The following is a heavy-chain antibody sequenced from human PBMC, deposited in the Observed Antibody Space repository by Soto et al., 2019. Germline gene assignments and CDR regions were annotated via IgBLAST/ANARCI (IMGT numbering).Heavy chain of an antibody. V-gene: IGHV5-51*01. J-gene: IGHJ3*01. Sequence: PXEFLKISCKGYGYTFTTYWIGWVRQIPGKGLEWMGIIYAGDSDTRYSPPFQGQVTISVDKSISTAYLQWSSLRASDTAMYYCVRGVHLTAADAFDVWGQGTMVTVSS. CDR1: GYTFTTYW. D-gene: IGHD1-1*01. CDR2: IYAGDSDT. CDR3: VRGVHLTAADAFDV.